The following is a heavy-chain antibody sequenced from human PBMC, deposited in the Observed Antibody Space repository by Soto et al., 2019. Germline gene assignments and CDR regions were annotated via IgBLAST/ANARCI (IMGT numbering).Heavy chain of an antibody. Sequence: GSLRLSCAASGFTFSSYAMSWVRQAPGKGLEWVSAISGSGGSTYYADSVKGRFTISRDNSKNTLYLQMNSLRAEDTAVYYCAKGGEYSYAPTSYYFDYWGQGTLVTVSS. V-gene: IGHV3-23*01. CDR2: ISGSGGST. CDR1: GFTFSSYA. CDR3: AKGGEYSYAPTSYYFDY. J-gene: IGHJ4*02. D-gene: IGHD5-18*01.